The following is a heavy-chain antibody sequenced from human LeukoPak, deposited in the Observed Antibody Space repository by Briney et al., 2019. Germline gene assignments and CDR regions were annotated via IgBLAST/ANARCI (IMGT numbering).Heavy chain of an antibody. CDR3: ASPGASDY. V-gene: IGHV3-48*03. CDR2: IRSSGNTI. J-gene: IGHJ4*02. CDR1: GFTFSSYE. Sequence: GGSLRLSCAASGFTFSSYEFNWVRQAPGKGLEWVSYIRSSGNTIYYADSVKGRFTISRDNSKNTLYLQMNSLRAEDTAVYYCASPGASDYWGQGTLVTVSS.